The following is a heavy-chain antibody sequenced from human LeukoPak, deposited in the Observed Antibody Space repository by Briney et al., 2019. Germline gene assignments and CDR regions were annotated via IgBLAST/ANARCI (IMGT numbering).Heavy chain of an antibody. CDR2: ISYDGSNK. CDR1: GFTFSSYA. Sequence: PGRPLRLSCAASGFTFSSYAMHWVRQAPGKGLEWVPVISYDGSNKYYTDSVKGRFTISRDNSKNTLYLQMNSLRAEDTAVYYCARDRGDYYDSSGPLDYWGQGTLVTVSS. D-gene: IGHD3-22*01. CDR3: ARDRGDYYDSSGPLDY. J-gene: IGHJ4*02. V-gene: IGHV3-30-3*01.